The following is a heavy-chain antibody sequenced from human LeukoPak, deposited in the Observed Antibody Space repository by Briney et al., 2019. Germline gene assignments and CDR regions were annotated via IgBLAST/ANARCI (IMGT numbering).Heavy chain of an antibody. CDR2: IYYSGGT. D-gene: IGHD3-10*01. J-gene: IGHJ3*01. CDR3: ARHVSFVYIIRGVAFDL. V-gene: IGHV4-59*08. CDR1: GGSISSSY. Sequence: PSETLSLTCTVSGGSISSSYWSWIRQPPGKGLEWIGYIYYSGGTNYNPSLKSRVTISVDTSKSHFSLKLSSVTAADTAVYYCARHVSFVYIIRGVAFDLWGQGTMVTVSS.